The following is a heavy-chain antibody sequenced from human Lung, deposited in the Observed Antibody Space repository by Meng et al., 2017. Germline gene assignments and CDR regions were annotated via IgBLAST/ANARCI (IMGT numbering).Heavy chain of an antibody. CDR2: TYYRSKWCN. D-gene: IGHD6-19*01. CDR1: GDSVPSNSAA. CDR3: ARSQQWLDS. V-gene: IGHV6-1*01. J-gene: IGHJ4*02. Sequence: VHLQQSGPGLVKPSETLSLPCAISGDSVPSNSAAWNWIRQSPSRGLEWLGRTYYRSKWCNGYAVSVRSRITINPDTSKNQFSLQLNSVTPEGTAVYYCARSQQWLDSWGQGTLVTVSS.